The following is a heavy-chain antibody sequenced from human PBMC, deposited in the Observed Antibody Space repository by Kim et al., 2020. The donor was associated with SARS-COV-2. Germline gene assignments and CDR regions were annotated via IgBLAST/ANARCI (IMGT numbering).Heavy chain of an antibody. V-gene: IGHV3-30*18. Sequence: GGSLRLSCAASGFTFNNYAIHWVRQAPDKGLEWVAVISSDGNDKYYTGSVMGRFTISRDNSRNTLFLQMNSLRAEDTAVYYCAKDSSSNWYDFQHWGQGTLVIVSS. CDR2: ISSDGNDK. J-gene: IGHJ1*01. CDR1: GFTFNNYA. CDR3: AKDSSSNWYDFQH. D-gene: IGHD6-13*01.